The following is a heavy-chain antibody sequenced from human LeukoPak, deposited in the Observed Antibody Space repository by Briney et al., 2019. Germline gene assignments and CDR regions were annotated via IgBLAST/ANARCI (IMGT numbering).Heavy chain of an antibody. Sequence: GGSLRLSCSASGFTFSSYATHWVRQAPGKGLEYVSAISSNGGSTYYADSVKGRFTISRDNSKNTLYLQMSSLRAEDTAVYYCARGFTLVRGVDYWGQGTLVTVSS. CDR2: ISSNGGST. D-gene: IGHD3-10*01. V-gene: IGHV3-64D*09. J-gene: IGHJ4*02. CDR1: GFTFSSYA. CDR3: ARGFTLVRGVDY.